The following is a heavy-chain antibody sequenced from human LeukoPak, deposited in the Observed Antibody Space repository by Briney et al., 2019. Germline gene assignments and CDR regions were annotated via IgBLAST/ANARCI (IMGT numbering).Heavy chain of an antibody. Sequence: SEALSLTCAVYGGSFSGYSWSWIRQPPGKGLEWVGEMIHSGSTNYNPSLKSRVTISVDTSKNQFSLKVSSVTAADTAVYYCARSMVLIAAAGKGFDYWGQGTLVTVSP. CDR1: GGSFSGYS. D-gene: IGHD6-13*01. V-gene: IGHV4-34*12. CDR2: MIHSGST. CDR3: ARSMVLIAAAGKGFDY. J-gene: IGHJ4*02.